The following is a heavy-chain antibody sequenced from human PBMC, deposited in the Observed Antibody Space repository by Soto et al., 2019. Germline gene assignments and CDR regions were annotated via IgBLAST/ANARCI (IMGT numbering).Heavy chain of an antibody. D-gene: IGHD3-16*01. J-gene: IGHJ3*02. CDR3: VRGGKTAGAFDI. CDR1: GFTFSNYG. V-gene: IGHV3-33*01. Sequence: GGSLRLSCAASGFTFSNYGMHWVRQAPGKGLEWVAVIWDDGNQKYYVDSVKCRFTISRDNSENTMFLQMNSLTAEDTAVYYCVRGGKTAGAFDIWGQGTMVTVSS. CDR2: IWDDGNQK.